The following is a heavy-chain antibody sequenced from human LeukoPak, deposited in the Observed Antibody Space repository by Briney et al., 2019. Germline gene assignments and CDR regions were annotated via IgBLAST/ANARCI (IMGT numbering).Heavy chain of an antibody. Sequence: PSETLSLTCTVSGGSISTSSYYWGWIRQPPGKGLEWIGSISYSGTTYYNPSLRSRVTISADTSKNHFSLKLSSVTAADTAVYYCARSLYNILTGYLFYYFDSWGQGTLVTVSS. V-gene: IGHV4-39*02. CDR2: ISYSGTT. CDR1: GGSISTSSYY. D-gene: IGHD3-9*01. CDR3: ARSLYNILTGYLFYYFDS. J-gene: IGHJ4*02.